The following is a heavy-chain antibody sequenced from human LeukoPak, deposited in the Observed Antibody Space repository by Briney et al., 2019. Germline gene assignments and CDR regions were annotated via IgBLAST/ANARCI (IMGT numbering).Heavy chain of an antibody. J-gene: IGHJ4*02. Sequence: GGSLRLSCTASEFTFSNYWMSWVRQAPGKGLEWVANIKQEGSEAYSVDSVKGRFTISRDSAKNSLYLQMNSLRAEDTALYYCARGGQYSGYYYFDYWGQGTLVTVSS. CDR1: EFTFSNYW. V-gene: IGHV3-7*01. CDR2: IKQEGSEA. D-gene: IGHD3-22*01. CDR3: ARGGQYSGYYYFDY.